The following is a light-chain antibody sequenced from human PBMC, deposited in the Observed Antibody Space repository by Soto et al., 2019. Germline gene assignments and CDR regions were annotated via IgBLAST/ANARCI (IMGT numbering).Light chain of an antibody. J-gene: IGLJ2*01. CDR2: EVS. CDR3: SSFAGSPVV. CDR1: SSDIGEENY. Sequence: QSALTQSRSVSGSPGQSVTISCSGSSSDIGEENYVSWYQQHPGKVPKLILYEVSKRPSGVPDRFSGSRSGNTASLTVSGLQAEDEADYYCSSFAGSPVVFGGGTKLTVL. V-gene: IGLV2-11*02.